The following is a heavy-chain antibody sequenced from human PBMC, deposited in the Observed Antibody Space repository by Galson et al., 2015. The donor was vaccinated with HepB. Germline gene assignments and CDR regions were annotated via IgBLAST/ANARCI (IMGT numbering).Heavy chain of an antibody. CDR2: ISGSGGST. CDR3: AKDLRISGLRFLEWLLGLVDY. V-gene: IGHV3-23*01. Sequence: SLRLSCAASGFTFSSYAMSWVRQAPGKGLEWVSAISGSGGSTYYADSVKGRFTISRDNSKNTLYLQMNSLRAEDTAVYYCAKDLRISGLRFLEWLLGLVDYWGQGTLVTVSS. CDR1: GFTFSSYA. J-gene: IGHJ4*02. D-gene: IGHD3-3*01.